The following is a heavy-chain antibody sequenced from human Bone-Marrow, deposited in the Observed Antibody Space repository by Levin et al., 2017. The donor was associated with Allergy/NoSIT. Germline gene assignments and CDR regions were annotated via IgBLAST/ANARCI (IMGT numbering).Heavy chain of an antibody. Sequence: ASVKVSCKASGYTFTSYGISWVRQAPGQGLEWMGWISAYNGNTNYAQKLQGRVTMTTDTSTSTAYMELRSLRSDDTAVYYCARDGGPGSGRTYMGMDGWGQGTTVTVSS. V-gene: IGHV1-18*01. J-gene: IGHJ6*02. CDR1: GYTFTSYG. CDR3: ARDGGPGSGRTYMGMDG. D-gene: IGHD3-10*01. CDR2: ISAYNGNT.